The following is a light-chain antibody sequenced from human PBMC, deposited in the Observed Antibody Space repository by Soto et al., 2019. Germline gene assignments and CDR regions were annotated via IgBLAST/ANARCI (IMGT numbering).Light chain of an antibody. V-gene: IGKV3-20*01. J-gene: IGKJ1*01. CDR3: QQYGSSPRT. Sequence: EIVLTQSRGTLSLSPGGRATLSCRASQSVSSSFLAWYQHKPGQAPRLLIYGASSRATGIPARFRGSGSATDFTLTISRLEPEDSAVYYCQQYGSSPRTFGQGTKVEIK. CDR1: QSVSSSF. CDR2: GAS.